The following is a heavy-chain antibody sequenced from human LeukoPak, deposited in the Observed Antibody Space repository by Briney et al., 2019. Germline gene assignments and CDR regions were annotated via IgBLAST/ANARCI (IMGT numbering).Heavy chain of an antibody. CDR1: GFPFSSYG. Sequence: GGSLRLSCVASGFPFSSYGMHWVRQAPGKGLEWVARLVYDARSDYANSVKGRFSISRDNAKNSLYLQMNSLRAEDTAVYYCARAGSGSVPTSALYRGQGTLVTVSS. CDR3: ARAGSGSVPTSALY. V-gene: IGHV3-33*01. J-gene: IGHJ4*02. CDR2: LVYDARS. D-gene: IGHD3-10*01.